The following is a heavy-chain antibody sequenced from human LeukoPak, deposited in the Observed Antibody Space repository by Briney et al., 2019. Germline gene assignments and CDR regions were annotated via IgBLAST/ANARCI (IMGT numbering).Heavy chain of an antibody. D-gene: IGHD5-12*01. V-gene: IGHV3-33*01. CDR3: ARDRYDPVVGEYGMDV. CDR1: GFTFSSYG. CDR2: IWYDGSNK. J-gene: IGHJ6*02. Sequence: GGSLRLPCAASGFTFSSYGMHWVRQAPGKGLEGVAVIWYDGSNKYYADSVKGRFTISRDNSKNTLYLQMNSLRAEDTAVYYCARDRYDPVVGEYGMDVWGQGTTVTVSS.